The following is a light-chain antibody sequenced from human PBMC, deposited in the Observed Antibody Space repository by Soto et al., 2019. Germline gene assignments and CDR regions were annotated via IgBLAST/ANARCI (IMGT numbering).Light chain of an antibody. CDR1: NSDVGAYNY. CDR2: EVS. Sequence: QAVVTQPASVSGSPGQSITISCTGTNSDVGAYNYVSWFQQHPGRAPKLITFEVSNRPSGVSHRFSGSKSGNTASLTISGLQTEDEADYYCLSYTVTSILVFGGGTKVTVL. CDR3: LSYTVTSILV. V-gene: IGLV2-14*01. J-gene: IGLJ3*02.